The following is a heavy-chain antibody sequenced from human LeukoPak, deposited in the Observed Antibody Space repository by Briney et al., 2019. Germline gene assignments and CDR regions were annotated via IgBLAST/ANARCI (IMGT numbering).Heavy chain of an antibody. CDR2: INPNSGGT. CDR1: GYTFTGYY. J-gene: IGHJ4*02. D-gene: IGHD3-3*01. CDR3: ARSPLITIFGVVKDLDY. V-gene: IGHV1-2*06. Sequence: GASVKVSCKASGYTFTGYYMHWVRQAPGQGLEWMGRINPNSGGTNYAQKFQGRVTMTRDTSISTAYMELSRLRSDDTTVYYCARSPLITIFGVVKDLDYWGQGTLVTVSS.